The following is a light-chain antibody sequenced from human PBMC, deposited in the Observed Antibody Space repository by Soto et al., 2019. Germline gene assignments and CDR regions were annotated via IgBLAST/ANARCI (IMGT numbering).Light chain of an antibody. CDR1: QSISNY. J-gene: IGKJ5*01. CDR3: QPRSNWPH. Sequence: NVLTPSLVAMYLKREEKGNRSVRASQSISNYLAWYQQKPGQAPRLLIYDASNRATGIPARFSGSGSGTDLCLHISRLEPENFAVYCCQPRSNWPHFGQGTQVEIK. V-gene: IGKV3-11*01. CDR2: DAS.